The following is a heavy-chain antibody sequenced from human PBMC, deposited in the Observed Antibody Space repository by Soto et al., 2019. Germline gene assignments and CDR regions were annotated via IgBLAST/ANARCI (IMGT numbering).Heavy chain of an antibody. CDR3: ARDRGYCANGVCFRYDY. J-gene: IGHJ4*02. V-gene: IGHV1-18*01. D-gene: IGHD2-8*01. CDR2: VSAYNGDT. CDR1: GYTFTSYG. Sequence: QPQLVQSGAEVKNPGASVTVSCKASGYTFTSYGISWVRQAPGQGLEWMGWVSAYNGDTNYAQNFQGRVTMTTDTSTSTAYMDLRSLRSDDTATYYCARDRGYCANGVCFRYDYWGQGTLVTVSS.